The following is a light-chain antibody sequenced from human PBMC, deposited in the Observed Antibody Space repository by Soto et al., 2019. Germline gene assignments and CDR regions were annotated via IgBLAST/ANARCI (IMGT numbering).Light chain of an antibody. CDR1: SSNIGGNT. Sequence: QSVLTQPPSVSETPGQTVTISCSGSSSNIGGNTVNWYQQLPGTAPKLLIYSDYHRPSGVPDRFSGSKSGTSASLAISGLQSEDEAAYYCAAWDDSLKGVILGEGTKVTVL. CDR3: AAWDDSLKGVI. J-gene: IGLJ2*01. CDR2: SDY. V-gene: IGLV1-44*01.